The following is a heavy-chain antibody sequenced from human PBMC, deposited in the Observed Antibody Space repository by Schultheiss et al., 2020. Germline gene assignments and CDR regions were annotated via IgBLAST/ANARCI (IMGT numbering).Heavy chain of an antibody. Sequence: SQTLSLTCTVSGGSISSSSYYWGWIRQPPGKGLEWIGSIYYSGSTYYNPSLKSRVTISIDTSKNQFSLKLNSVTAADTAMYYCARDPSSGPFDPWGQGTLVTVSS. CDR3: ARDPSSGPFDP. D-gene: IGHD6-19*01. J-gene: IGHJ5*02. V-gene: IGHV4-39*07. CDR2: IYYSGST. CDR1: GGSISSSSYY.